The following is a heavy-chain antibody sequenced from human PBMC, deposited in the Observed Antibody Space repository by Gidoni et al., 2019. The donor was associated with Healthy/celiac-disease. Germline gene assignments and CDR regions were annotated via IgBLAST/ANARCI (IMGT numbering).Heavy chain of an antibody. Sequence: QLQLQESGPGLVKPSETLSLTCTVSGGSLSSSSYYWGWIRQPPGKGLEWIGSIYYSGSTYYNPSLKSRVTISVDTSKNQFSLKLSSVTAADTAVYYCASHSSGGGAFDIWGQGTMVTVSS. CDR2: IYYSGST. J-gene: IGHJ3*02. D-gene: IGHD6-19*01. V-gene: IGHV4-39*01. CDR3: ASHSSGGGAFDI. CDR1: GGSLSSSSYY.